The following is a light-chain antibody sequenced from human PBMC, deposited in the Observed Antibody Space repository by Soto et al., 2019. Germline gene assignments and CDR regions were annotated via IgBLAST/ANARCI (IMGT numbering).Light chain of an antibody. CDR1: QSVSSSY. J-gene: IGKJ2*02. V-gene: IGKV3-20*01. CDR3: QQYGSSPPCT. Sequence: EIVLTQSPGTLSLSPWERATLSCRASQSVSSSYVAWYQQKPGQAPRLFIYGASSRATGIPDRFSGSGSGTDFTLTISRLEPEDFAVYYCQQYGSSPPCTFGQGTKLEIK. CDR2: GAS.